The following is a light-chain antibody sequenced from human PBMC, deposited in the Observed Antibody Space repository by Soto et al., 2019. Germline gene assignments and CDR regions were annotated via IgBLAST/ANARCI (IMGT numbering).Light chain of an antibody. Sequence: EIVLTQSPGTLSLSPGERATLSCRASQSVSSSYLAWYQQKPGQAPRLLIYGASSRATGIPDRFSGSGSGTDFTLTISRLEPEDFAVYYCQHYGRSPAFGGGTKVAIK. V-gene: IGKV3-20*01. CDR2: GAS. CDR3: QHYGRSPA. J-gene: IGKJ4*01. CDR1: QSVSSSY.